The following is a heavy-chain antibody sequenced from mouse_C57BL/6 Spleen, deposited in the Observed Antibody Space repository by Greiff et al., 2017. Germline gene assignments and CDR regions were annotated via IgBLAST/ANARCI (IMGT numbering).Heavy chain of an antibody. V-gene: IGHV1-52*01. D-gene: IGHD1-1*01. CDR1: GYTFTSYW. J-gene: IGHJ2*01. Sequence: QVQLQQPGAELVRPGSSVKLSCKASGYTFTSYWMHWVKQRPIQGLEWIGNIDPSDSETHYNQKFKDKVTLTVDNSSSTAYMQLSSLTAEDSAVYYSTRERNYGSSYIDYWGQGTTLTVSS. CDR3: TRERNYGSSYIDY. CDR2: IDPSDSET.